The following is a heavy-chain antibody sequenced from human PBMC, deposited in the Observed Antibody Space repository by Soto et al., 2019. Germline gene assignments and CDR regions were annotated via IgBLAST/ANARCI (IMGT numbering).Heavy chain of an antibody. D-gene: IGHD1-26*01. CDR1: GFTFSSYW. CDR3: ARDYPGGSYYDY. J-gene: IGHJ4*02. Sequence: GGSLRLSCAASGFTFSSYWMSWVRQAPGKGLEWVARINQDGSEKYYVDSVKGRFTISRDNAKNSLYLQMNSLRAEDTAVYYCARDYPGGSYYDYWGQGTLVTVS. V-gene: IGHV3-7*03. CDR2: INQDGSEK.